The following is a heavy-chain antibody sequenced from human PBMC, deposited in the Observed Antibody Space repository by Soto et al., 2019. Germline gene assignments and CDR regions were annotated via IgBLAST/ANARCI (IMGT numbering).Heavy chain of an antibody. V-gene: IGHV4-30-4*01. CDR2: IYYSGST. CDR1: GGSISSGDYY. Sequence: QVQLQESGPGLVKPSQTLSLTCTVSGGSISSGDYYWSWIRQPPGKGLEWIGSIYYSGSTYYNPSLKSRVTISVDTSKNQLSLKLSSVTAADTAVYYCARDGAMVRGVISDYYYGMDVWGQGTTVTVSS. CDR3: ARDGAMVRGVISDYYYGMDV. J-gene: IGHJ6*02. D-gene: IGHD3-10*01.